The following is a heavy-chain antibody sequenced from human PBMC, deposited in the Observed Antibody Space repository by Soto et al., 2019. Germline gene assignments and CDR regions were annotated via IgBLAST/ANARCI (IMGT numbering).Heavy chain of an antibody. CDR2: ISYDGNNR. J-gene: IGHJ6*02. D-gene: IGHD5-18*01. Sequence: QVQLVESGGGVVQPGRSLRLSCAASGFTFRNYGMHWVRQAPGKGLEWVAVISYDGNNRYYVDSVKGRFTIARDSSENTLYMQMNRLRAADTAVYYCAKVYTYTYSHNCYYYALDVWGQGTTVTVSS. CDR3: AKVYTYTYSHNCYYYALDV. CDR1: GFTFRNYG. V-gene: IGHV3-30*18.